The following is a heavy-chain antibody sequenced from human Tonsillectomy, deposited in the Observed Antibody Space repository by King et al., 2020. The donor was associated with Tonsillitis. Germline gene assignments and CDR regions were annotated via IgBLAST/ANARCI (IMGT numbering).Heavy chain of an antibody. CDR2: SKNRASSHTT. Sequence: VQLVESGGGLVQPGGSLRLSCAASGFTFSDHSMDWVRQAPGKGLEWVGRSKNRASSHTTEYAASVKGRLTISRDEAKNSLYLQMNSLRIEDTAVYYWARTPVQSYYTPGPWGRGTQVTVSS. CDR1: GFTFSDHS. CDR3: ARTPVQSYYTPGP. D-gene: IGHD3-22*01. V-gene: IGHV3-72*01. J-gene: IGHJ1*01.